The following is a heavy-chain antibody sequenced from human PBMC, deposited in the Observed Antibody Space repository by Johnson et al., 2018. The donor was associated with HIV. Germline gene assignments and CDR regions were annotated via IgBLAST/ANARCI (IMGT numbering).Heavy chain of an antibody. CDR2: IRYDGNNK. D-gene: IGHD3-10*01. J-gene: IGHJ3*02. CDR3: ARDRVWFGELYAFDI. Sequence: QVQLVESGGGVVQPGRSLRLSCAASGFTFSSYGMHWVRQAPGKGLEWVSFIRYDGNNKYYADSVKGRFTISRDNSKNTMYLQMNSLRAEDTAVYYCARDRVWFGELYAFDIWGQGTMVTVSS. CDR1: GFTFSSYG. V-gene: IGHV3-30*02.